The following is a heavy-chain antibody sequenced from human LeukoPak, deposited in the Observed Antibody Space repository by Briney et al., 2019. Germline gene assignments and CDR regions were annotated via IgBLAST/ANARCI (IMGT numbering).Heavy chain of an antibody. J-gene: IGHJ4*02. D-gene: IGHD3-10*01. Sequence: ASVKVSCKASGYSLSSFGITWVRQAPGQGLEWMGWISRHNGNTDYAQRFRGRVTLTIDTSTTTADMEVRDLIPDDTAVYYCARHYLGSGSEDYWGQGTLVSVSS. CDR1: GYSLSSFG. CDR2: ISRHNGNT. V-gene: IGHV1-18*01. CDR3: ARHYLGSGSEDY.